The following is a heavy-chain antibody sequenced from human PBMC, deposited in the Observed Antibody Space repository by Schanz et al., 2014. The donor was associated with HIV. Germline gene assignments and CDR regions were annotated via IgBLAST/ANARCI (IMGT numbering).Heavy chain of an antibody. J-gene: IGHJ6*02. CDR3: ARDRRMYTVSPRVYNMDF. D-gene: IGHD1-1*01. Sequence: QVQLVQSGAEVKEPGASVKVSCKPYGHIFTGYLMHWVRQAPGQGLEWMGWINPNSGATDSAQKFQGRVTMTRDTSISTAFMELSSLRSDDTAVYYCARDRRMYTVSPRVYNMDFWGQGTTVTVSS. CDR2: INPNSGAT. CDR1: GHIFTGYL. V-gene: IGHV1-2*02.